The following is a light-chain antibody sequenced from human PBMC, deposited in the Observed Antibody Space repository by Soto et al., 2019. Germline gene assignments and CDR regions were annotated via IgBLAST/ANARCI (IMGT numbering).Light chain of an antibody. CDR1: QSVSSY. CDR3: KQRSSWT. Sequence: EIVLTQSPATLSLSPGERATLSCRASQSVSSYLAWYQQKPGQAPRLLIYDASNRATGIPARFSGSGSGTGFTLTISSLEPEDFAVCYCKQRSSWTFGQGTKVDIK. J-gene: IGKJ1*01. V-gene: IGKV3-11*01. CDR2: DAS.